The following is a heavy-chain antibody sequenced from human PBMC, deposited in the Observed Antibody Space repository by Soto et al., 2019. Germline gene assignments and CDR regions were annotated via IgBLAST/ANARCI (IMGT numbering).Heavy chain of an antibody. D-gene: IGHD3-22*01. Sequence: RASVKVSCKASGSSFTDYHIHWVRQAPGQRLESMGIIYPRGGSTIYAQKFQGKVTMTRDTSTHTLYMELSSLRSEDTAIYYCARVGYSSTGTTLHFHGLDVWGQGTTVTVSS. CDR2: IYPRGGST. V-gene: IGHV1-46*01. J-gene: IGHJ6*02. CDR3: ARVGYSSTGTTLHFHGLDV. CDR1: GSSFTDYH.